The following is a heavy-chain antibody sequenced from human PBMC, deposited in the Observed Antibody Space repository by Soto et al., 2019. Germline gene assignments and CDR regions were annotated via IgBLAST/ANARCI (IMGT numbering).Heavy chain of an antibody. V-gene: IGHV3-33*01. J-gene: IGHJ4*02. CDR1: GFTFSSNG. CDR2: IWYDGINK. Sequence: GGSLRLSCTASGFTFSSNGMHWVRQAPGKGLEWVAFIWYDGINKFYADSVKGRFIISRDNSKNTLYLQMNSLRAEDTAVYYCARDPYYYGSGSYYFDYWGQGT. CDR3: ARDPYYYGSGSYYFDY. D-gene: IGHD3-10*01.